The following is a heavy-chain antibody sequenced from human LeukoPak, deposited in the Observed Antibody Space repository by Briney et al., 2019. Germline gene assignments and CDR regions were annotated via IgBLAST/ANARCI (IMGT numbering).Heavy chain of an antibody. D-gene: IGHD4-17*01. J-gene: IGHJ2*01. V-gene: IGHV4-34*01. CDR3: ARDYGDIPPDWYYDL. CDR2: INHSGST. Sequence: SETLSLTCAVYSGSFSGSYWSWIRQPPGKGLEWIGEINHSGSTTYNPSLKSRVIISVDTSKNQFSLKLRSVTTADTAVYYCARDYGDIPPDWYYDLWGRGTLVTVSS. CDR1: SGSFSGSY.